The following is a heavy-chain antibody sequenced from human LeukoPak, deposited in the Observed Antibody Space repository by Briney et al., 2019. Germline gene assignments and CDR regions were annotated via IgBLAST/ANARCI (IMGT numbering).Heavy chain of an antibody. J-gene: IGHJ4*02. CDR2: IWSDGSKE. V-gene: IGHV3-33*08. CDR1: GFTFSSSG. Sequence: GGSLRLSCAASGFTFSSSGMHWVRQAPGEGLEWVAVIWSDGSKEYYADSVKGRFSISRDNSRNTVYVQMNSLRVEDTAIYYCARVFCTGGSCYGPFDYWGQGTLVTVSS. D-gene: IGHD2-15*01. CDR3: ARVFCTGGSCYGPFDY.